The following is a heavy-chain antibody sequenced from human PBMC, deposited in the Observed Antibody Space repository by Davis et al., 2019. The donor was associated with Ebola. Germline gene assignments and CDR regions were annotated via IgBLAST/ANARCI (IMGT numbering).Heavy chain of an antibody. Sequence: PSETLSLTCAVYGGSFSGYYWSWIRQPPGKGLEWIGEINHSGSTNYNPSLKSRVTISVDTSKNQFSLKLSSVTAADTAVYYCARVGGPSEYYDSSGYYYTLDYWGQGTLVTVSS. V-gene: IGHV4-34*01. CDR1: GGSFSGYY. CDR2: INHSGST. J-gene: IGHJ4*02. D-gene: IGHD3-22*01. CDR3: ARVGGPSEYYDSSGYYYTLDY.